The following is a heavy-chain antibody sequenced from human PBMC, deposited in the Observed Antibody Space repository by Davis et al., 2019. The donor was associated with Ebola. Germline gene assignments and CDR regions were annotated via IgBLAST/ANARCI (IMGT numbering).Heavy chain of an antibody. D-gene: IGHD3-22*01. CDR2: IYYSGST. J-gene: IGHJ4*02. V-gene: IGHV4-39*01. CDR3: ARHSLYSYDSSGYRTSDYFDY. Sequence: SETLSLTCTVSGGSISSSSYYWGWIRQPPGKGLEWIGSIYYSGSTYYNPSLKSRVTISVDTSKNQFSLKLSSVTAADTAVYYCARHSLYSYDSSGYRTSDYFDYWGQGTLVTVSS. CDR1: GGSISSSSYY.